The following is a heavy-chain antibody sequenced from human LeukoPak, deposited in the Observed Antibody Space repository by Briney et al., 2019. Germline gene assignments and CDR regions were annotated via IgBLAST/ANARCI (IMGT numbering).Heavy chain of an antibody. Sequence: AGSLRLSCAASGFTISNYWMSWVRQAPDKGLEWVANIKEDGSEKCYLDSAKGRFTIPRDNAKNSLYLQMNSLRAEDRAVYYCAREAQGGATALDLWGQGTLVTVSS. D-gene: IGHD1-26*01. V-gene: IGHV3-7*04. CDR3: AREAQGGATALDL. J-gene: IGHJ4*01. CDR1: GFTISNYW. CDR2: IKEDGSEK.